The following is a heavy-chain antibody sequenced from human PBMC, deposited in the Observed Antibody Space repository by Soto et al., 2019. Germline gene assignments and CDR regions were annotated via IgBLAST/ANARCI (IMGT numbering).Heavy chain of an antibody. V-gene: IGHV4-59*03. D-gene: IGHD2-2*01. CDR1: GGSISSYF. Sequence: SETLSLTCSVSGGSISSYFRNWLRQPPGKGLEWIGYIYDDGTTDYNPSLKSRVTILLDMSKSQFSLKLSSVTAADTAVYYCVSSRSAIYGDALDVWGQGTMVTVSS. CDR3: VSSRSAIYGDALDV. J-gene: IGHJ3*01. CDR2: IYDDGTT.